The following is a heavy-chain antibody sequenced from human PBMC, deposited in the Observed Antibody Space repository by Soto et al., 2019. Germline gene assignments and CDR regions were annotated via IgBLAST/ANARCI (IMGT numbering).Heavy chain of an antibody. Sequence: QVQLVQSGAEVQKPGASVKVSCKASGYTFTDYYIHWVRQAPGQGLEWMGWINPNSGGTNYAQKFQGRVTMTRDTPISTAYMELSRLRSDDTAVYYCARSPPGDSKTNWFDPWGQGTLVTVSS. CDR3: ARSPPGDSKTNWFDP. D-gene: IGHD4-4*01. CDR2: INPNSGGT. V-gene: IGHV1-2*02. CDR1: GYTFTDYY. J-gene: IGHJ5*02.